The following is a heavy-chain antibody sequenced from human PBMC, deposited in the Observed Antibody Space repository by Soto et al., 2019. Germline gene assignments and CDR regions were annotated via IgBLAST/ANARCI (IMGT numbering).Heavy chain of an antibody. D-gene: IGHD3-3*01. J-gene: IGHJ4*02. Sequence: QVQLVESGGGVVQPGRSLRLSCAASGFTFSSYAMHWVRQAPGKGLEWVAVISYDGSNKNYADSLKGRFTISRDNSKNTLYLRMNSLRAEDTAVYYCARGGDFWSGIDYWGQGTLVTVSS. CDR2: ISYDGSNK. V-gene: IGHV3-30-3*01. CDR1: GFTFSSYA. CDR3: ARGGDFWSGIDY.